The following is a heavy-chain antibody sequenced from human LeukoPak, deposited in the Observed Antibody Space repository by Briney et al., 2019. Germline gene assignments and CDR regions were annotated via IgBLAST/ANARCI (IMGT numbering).Heavy chain of an antibody. V-gene: IGHV1-8*03. J-gene: IGHJ4*02. CDR3: ARGRSTGYPYYFEY. CDR2: MNPNSGST. D-gene: IGHD5-12*01. Sequence: ASVKVSCKASGYTFTSYDINWVRQATGQGLEWMGWMNPNSGSTGYAQKFQGRVTITRNTSISTAYMEPSGLRSEDTAVYYCARGRSTGYPYYFEYWGQGTLVTVSS. CDR1: GYTFTSYD.